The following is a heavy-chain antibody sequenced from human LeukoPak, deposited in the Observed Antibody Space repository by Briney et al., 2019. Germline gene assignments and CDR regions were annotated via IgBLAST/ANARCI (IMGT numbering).Heavy chain of an antibody. Sequence: ASVKVSCKASGGTFSSYAISWVRQAPGQGLEWMGGIIPIFGTANYAQKFQGRVTITADESTSTAYMELSSLRSEDTAVYYCASSATITGTTQGDAFDIWGQGTMVTVSS. CDR2: IIPIFGTA. J-gene: IGHJ3*02. D-gene: IGHD1-7*01. V-gene: IGHV1-69*01. CDR1: GGTFSSYA. CDR3: ASSATITGTTQGDAFDI.